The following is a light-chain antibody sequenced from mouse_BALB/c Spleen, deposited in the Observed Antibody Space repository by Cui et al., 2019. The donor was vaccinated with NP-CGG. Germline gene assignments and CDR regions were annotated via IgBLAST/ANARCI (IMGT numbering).Light chain of an antibody. Sequence: QSVATLESAPTTSPGETVTLTCRSSTGAVTTSNYANWVQEKPDNLFTGLIGGTNNRAPGVPARFSGSLIGDKAALTITGAQTEDEAIYFCALWYSNHWVFGGGTKLTVL. V-gene: IGLV1*01. CDR2: GTN. CDR3: ALWYSNHWV. J-gene: IGLJ1*01. CDR1: TGAVTTSNY.